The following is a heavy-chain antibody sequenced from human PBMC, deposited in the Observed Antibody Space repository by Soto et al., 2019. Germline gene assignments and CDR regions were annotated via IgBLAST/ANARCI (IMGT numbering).Heavy chain of an antibody. CDR1: GFTFATYT. D-gene: IGHD5-12*01. Sequence: EVQLLESGGGLVQPGGSLRLSCAASGFTFATYTMSWVRQTPGKGLEWVSAITGSAGRTYYADSVKGRFTISRDNSKYPLYLQMNSLGAEDTAVYYCAKISAATISVGFDYWGPGTLVTVSS. CDR3: AKISAATISVGFDY. V-gene: IGHV3-23*01. J-gene: IGHJ4*02. CDR2: ITGSAGRT.